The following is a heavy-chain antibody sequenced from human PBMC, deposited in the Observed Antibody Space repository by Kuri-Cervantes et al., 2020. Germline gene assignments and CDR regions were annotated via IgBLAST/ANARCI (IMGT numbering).Heavy chain of an antibody. D-gene: IGHD2-2*01. CDR2: INAGNGNT. CDR1: GYTFTSYV. CDR3: ARPSLPAAIDYFDY. J-gene: IGHJ4*02. V-gene: IGHV1-3*01. Sequence: ASVKVSCKASGYTFTSYVMYWVRQAPGQRLEWMGWINAGNGNTKYSQKFQGRVTITRDTSASTAYMELSSLRSEDTAVYYRARPSLPAAIDYFDYWGQGTLVTVSS.